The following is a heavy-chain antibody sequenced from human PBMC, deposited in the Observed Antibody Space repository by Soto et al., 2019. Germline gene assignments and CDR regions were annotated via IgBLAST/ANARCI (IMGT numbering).Heavy chain of an antibody. CDR3: ATPGPYDSSGYSFDY. D-gene: IGHD3-22*01. Sequence: PGGSLRLSCAASGFTVSSNYMSWVRQAPGKGLEWVSVIYSGGSTYYADSVKGRFTISRDNSKNTLYLQMNSLRAEDTAVYYCATPGPYDSSGYSFDYWGQGTLVTVSS. J-gene: IGHJ4*02. V-gene: IGHV3-53*01. CDR2: IYSGGST. CDR1: GFTVSSNY.